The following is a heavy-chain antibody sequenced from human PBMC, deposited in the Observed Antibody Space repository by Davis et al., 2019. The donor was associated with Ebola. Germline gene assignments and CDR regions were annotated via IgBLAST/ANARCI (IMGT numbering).Heavy chain of an antibody. V-gene: IGHV1-2*04. CDR1: GYTFTGYY. D-gene: IGHD2-15*01. Sequence: ASVKVSCKASGYTFTGYYMHWVRQAPGQGLEWMGWINPNSGGTNYAQKFQGWVTMTRDTSISTAYMELSRLRSDDTAVYYCARETLVGYCSGGSCRRPYYYYGMDVWGQGTTVTVSS. CDR3: ARETLVGYCSGGSCRRPYYYYGMDV. CDR2: INPNSGGT. J-gene: IGHJ6*02.